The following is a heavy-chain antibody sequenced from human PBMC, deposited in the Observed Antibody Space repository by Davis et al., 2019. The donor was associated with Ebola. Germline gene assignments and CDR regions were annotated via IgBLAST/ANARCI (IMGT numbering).Heavy chain of an antibody. CDR3: AKDNRNIWSEV. CDR1: GFIFSTYV. Sequence: GESLKISCSASGFIFSTYVMSWVRQAPGKGLEWVAVIYSRGTTYYADSVKGRFTISRDNSKNTLYLQMNGLRVEDTAIYYCAKDNRNIWSEVWGQGTMVTVSS. CDR2: IYSRGTT. D-gene: IGHD2/OR15-2a*01. V-gene: IGHV3-23*03. J-gene: IGHJ3*01.